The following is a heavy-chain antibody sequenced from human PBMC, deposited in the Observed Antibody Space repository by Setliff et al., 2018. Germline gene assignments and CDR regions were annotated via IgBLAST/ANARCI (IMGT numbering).Heavy chain of an antibody. V-gene: IGHV3-30*04. CDR1: GFHFRSFA. D-gene: IGHD1-20*01. CDR2: ISYSGSDT. Sequence: GGSLRLSCTASGFHFRSFAMHWVRQSPGEGLEWVAAISYSGSDTYYADSVKGRFSISRDNSRDTLFLQMNRLRAEDTAFYYCAKVITAIRYPPFDSWGQGVLVTVSS. CDR3: AKVITAIRYPPFDS. J-gene: IGHJ4*02.